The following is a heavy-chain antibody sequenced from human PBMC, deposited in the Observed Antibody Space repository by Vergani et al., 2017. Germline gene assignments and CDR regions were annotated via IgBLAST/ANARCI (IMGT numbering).Heavy chain of an antibody. D-gene: IGHD6-13*01. J-gene: IGHJ2*01. CDR3: ARRIAAAGERRYVNWYFDL. Sequence: EVQLVPSGAEVKKPGESLRISCKGSGYSFTSYWISWVRQMPGKGLEWMGRIDPSDSYTNYSPSFQGHVTISADKSISTAYLQWSSLKASDTAMYYCARRIAAAGERRYVNWYFDLWGRGTLVTVSS. CDR1: GYSFTSYW. V-gene: IGHV5-10-1*03. CDR2: IDPSDSYT.